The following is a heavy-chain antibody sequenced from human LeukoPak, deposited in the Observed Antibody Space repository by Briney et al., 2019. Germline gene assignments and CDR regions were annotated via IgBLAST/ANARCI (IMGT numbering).Heavy chain of an antibody. CDR3: ARAALWFGELLDGMDV. D-gene: IGHD3-10*01. V-gene: IGHV1-2*06. J-gene: IGHJ6*02. CDR1: GYTFTVYY. CDR2: INPNSGGT. Sequence: VASVKVSFKTFGYTFTVYYIHWVRHAPGQGLEWMGRINPNSGGTNYAQKFQGRVTMTRDTSISTAYMELSRLRSDETAVYYCARAALWFGELLDGMDVWGQGTTVTVSS.